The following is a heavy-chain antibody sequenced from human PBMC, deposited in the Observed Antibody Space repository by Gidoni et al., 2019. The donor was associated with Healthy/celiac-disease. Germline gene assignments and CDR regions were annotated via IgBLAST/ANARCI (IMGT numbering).Heavy chain of an antibody. CDR2: IRSKANSYAT. CDR1: GFTFSGSA. J-gene: IGHJ4*02. CDR3: TRLDYGNSVDSC. V-gene: IGHV3-73*02. D-gene: IGHD3-10*01. Sequence: EVQLVESGGGLVQPGGSRKLSCAASGFTFSGSAMHWVRQASGKGLGWVGRIRSKANSYATAYAASVKGRFTISRDDSKNTAYLQMNSLKTEDTAVYYCTRLDYGNSVDSCWGQGTLVTVSS.